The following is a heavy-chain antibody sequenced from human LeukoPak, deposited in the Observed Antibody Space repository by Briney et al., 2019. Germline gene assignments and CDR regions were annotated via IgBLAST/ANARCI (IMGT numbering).Heavy chain of an antibody. CDR3: ARSPPWVPSYMDI. Sequence: SETLSLTCTVSGGSINNNYWSWIRQPAGKGLEWIGRIYTSGSTNYNPSLKSRVTMSVDTSKNQFSLKLSSVTAADTAAYYCARSPPWVPSYMDIWGKGTTVTISS. D-gene: IGHD3-10*01. V-gene: IGHV4-4*07. CDR2: IYTSGST. J-gene: IGHJ6*03. CDR1: GGSINNNY.